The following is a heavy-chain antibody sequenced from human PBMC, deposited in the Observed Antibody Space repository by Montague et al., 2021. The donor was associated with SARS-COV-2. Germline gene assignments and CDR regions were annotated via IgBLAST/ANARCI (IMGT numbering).Heavy chain of an antibody. D-gene: IGHD3-3*01. Sequence: TLSLTCTVSGDSISSDSYYWSWMWPPAGMRLVWNGCYNTSGTNDSSFTLQRSITIYADKYKNTLTLMLITVTDADAADYYCARAVSGSRAHLDNWGQGSPVAVSS. V-gene: IGHV4-61*02. CDR2: YNTSGTN. CDR3: ARAVSGSRAHLDN. CDR1: GDSISSDSYY. J-gene: IGHJ4*02.